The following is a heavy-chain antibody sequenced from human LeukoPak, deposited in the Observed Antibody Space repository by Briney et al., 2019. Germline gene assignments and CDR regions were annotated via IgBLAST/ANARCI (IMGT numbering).Heavy chain of an antibody. J-gene: IGHJ3*02. CDR3: AREDRDRDAFDI. Sequence: GGSLRLSCAASGFTFSYYTMHWVRQAPGKGLEYVSGISRDGGTADYANSVKGRFTISRDNSKNTLYLQMGSLRAEDMAVYYCAREDRDRDAFDIWGQGTMVTVSS. V-gene: IGHV3-64*01. CDR2: ISRDGGTA. CDR1: GFTFSYYT. D-gene: IGHD5-24*01.